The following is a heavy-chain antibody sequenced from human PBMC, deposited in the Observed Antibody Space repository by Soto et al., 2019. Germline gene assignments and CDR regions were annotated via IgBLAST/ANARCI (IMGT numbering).Heavy chain of an antibody. CDR2: IYSGGNT. J-gene: IGHJ3*02. CDR3: ARDRGYAFDI. CDR1: GFTVSSYY. D-gene: IGHD3-10*01. Sequence: EVQLVESGGGLVQPGASLRLSCAASGFTVSSYYLSWVRQAPGKGLEWVSVIYSGGNTYYADSVKGRFTISRDNFTNTLYLQMNSLRAEDTAVFYCARDRGYAFDILGPGTMVTVSS. V-gene: IGHV3-66*01.